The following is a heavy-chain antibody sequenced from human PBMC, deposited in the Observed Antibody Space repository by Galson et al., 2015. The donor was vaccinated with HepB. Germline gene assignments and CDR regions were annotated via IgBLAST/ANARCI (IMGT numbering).Heavy chain of an antibody. V-gene: IGHV1-3*01. D-gene: IGHD6-13*01. J-gene: IGHJ4*02. CDR1: GYTFTSYA. CDR3: ARDSGDFAAALHTFDY. CDR2: INAGNGNT. Sequence: SVKVSCKAPGYTFTSYAMHWVRQAPGQRLEWMGWINAGNGNTKYSQKFQGRVTITRDTSASTAYMELISLRSEDTAVYYCARDSGDFAAALHTFDYWGQGTLVTVSS.